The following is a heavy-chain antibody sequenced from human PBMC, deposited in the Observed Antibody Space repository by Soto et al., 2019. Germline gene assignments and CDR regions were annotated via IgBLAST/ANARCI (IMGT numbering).Heavy chain of an antibody. CDR3: AKDRAPTYGDYVYFDY. J-gene: IGHJ4*02. CDR2: ISGSGGST. D-gene: IGHD4-17*01. CDR1: GFTFSSYA. Sequence: GALRLSCAASGFTFSSYAMSWVRQAPGKGLEWVSAISGSGGSTYYADSVKGRFTISRDNSKNTLYLQMNSLRAEDTAVYYCAKDRAPTYGDYVYFDYWGQGTLVTVSS. V-gene: IGHV3-23*01.